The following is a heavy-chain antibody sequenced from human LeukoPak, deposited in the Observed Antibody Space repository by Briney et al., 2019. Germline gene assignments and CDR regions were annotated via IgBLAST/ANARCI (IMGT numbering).Heavy chain of an antibody. Sequence: GSLRLSCAASGFSFSSYSMKWVRQAPGKGLEWVSSISSSSNYIYYADSVKGRFTISRDNAKNSLYLQMNSLRAEDTAVYYCARVSILIVPYYAFDIWGQGTMVTVSS. CDR1: GFSFSSYS. V-gene: IGHV3-21*01. CDR2: ISSSSNYI. J-gene: IGHJ3*02. CDR3: ARVSILIVPYYAFDI. D-gene: IGHD2/OR15-2a*01.